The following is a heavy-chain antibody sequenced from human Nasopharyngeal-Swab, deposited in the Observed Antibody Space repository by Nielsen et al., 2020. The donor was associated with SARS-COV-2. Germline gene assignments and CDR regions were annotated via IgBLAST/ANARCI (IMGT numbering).Heavy chain of an antibody. CDR3: ARVDIHDAFDI. Sequence: GGSLRLSCAASEFAFSSYWKHWVRQAPEQGLVWVSRINSDGTRTNYADSVKGRFTISRDHAKNTLYLQMNSLRAEDTAVYYCARVDIHDAFDIWGQGTMVTDSS. V-gene: IGHV3-74*01. CDR2: INSDGTRT. J-gene: IGHJ3*02. CDR1: EFAFSSYW.